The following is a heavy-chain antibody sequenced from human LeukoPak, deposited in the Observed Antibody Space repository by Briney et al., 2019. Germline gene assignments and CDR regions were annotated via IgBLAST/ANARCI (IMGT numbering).Heavy chain of an antibody. CDR3: AREATVVGATII. CDR2: IYYSGST. CDR1: GGSISSSSYY. D-gene: IGHD1-26*01. J-gene: IGHJ4*02. Sequence: SETLSLTCTVSGGSISSSSYYWGWIRQPPGKGLEWIGSIYYSGSTYYNPSLKSRVTISVDTSKNQFSLKLSSVTAADTAVYYCAREATVVGATIIWGQGTLVTVSS. V-gene: IGHV4-39*02.